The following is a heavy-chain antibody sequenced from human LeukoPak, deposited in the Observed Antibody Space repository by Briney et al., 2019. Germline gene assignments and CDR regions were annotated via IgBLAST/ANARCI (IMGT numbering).Heavy chain of an antibody. V-gene: IGHV4-34*01. D-gene: IGHD3-22*01. CDR1: GGSFSDFY. Sequence: SETLSLTCAVYGGSFSDFYWSWIRQAPGKGLEWIGEINHGGSTNYNASLKSRVTMSVDTSKNQFSLNLNSVTAADTAVYYCARGPGQYDSNPGYYFDYWGQGTLVTVSS. J-gene: IGHJ4*02. CDR3: ARGPGQYDSNPGYYFDY. CDR2: INHGGST.